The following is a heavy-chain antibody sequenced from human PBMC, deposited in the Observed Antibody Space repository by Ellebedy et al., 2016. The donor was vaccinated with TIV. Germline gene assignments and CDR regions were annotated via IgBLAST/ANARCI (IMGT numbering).Heavy chain of an antibody. D-gene: IGHD3-3*01. CDR2: VSHDGNK. V-gene: IGHV3-30*18. J-gene: IGHJ4*02. Sequence: GGSLTLSXAASGFTFSSFGMHWVRQAPGKGLEWVALVSHDGNKYYAESVKGRFTVSRDNSKNTLNLQMNSLRAEDSAVYYCAKVDPRYGVAPFDSWGQGTLVIVSS. CDR3: AKVDPRYGVAPFDS. CDR1: GFTFSSFG.